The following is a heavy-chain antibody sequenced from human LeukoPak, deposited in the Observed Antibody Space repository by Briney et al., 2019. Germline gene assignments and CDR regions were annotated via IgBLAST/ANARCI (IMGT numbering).Heavy chain of an antibody. CDR1: GGSISSGSYY. J-gene: IGHJ4*02. D-gene: IGHD3-10*01. CDR2: IYTSGST. V-gene: IGHV4-61*02. CDR3: ARAPPRGSYYRGYFDY. Sequence: SETLSLTCTVSGGSISSGSYYWSWIRQPAGKGLEWIGRIYTSGSTNYNPSLKSRVTISVDTSKNQFSLKLSSVTAADTAVYYCARAPPRGSYYRGYFDYWGQGTLVTVSS.